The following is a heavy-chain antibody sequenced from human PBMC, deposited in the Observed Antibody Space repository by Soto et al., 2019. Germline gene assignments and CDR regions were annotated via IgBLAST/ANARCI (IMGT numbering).Heavy chain of an antibody. D-gene: IGHD2-21*02. V-gene: IGHV2-5*02. J-gene: IGHJ4*02. CDR3: THTDSRTSLAMDY. CDR1: GFSLYTGGVG. CDR2: IYSDDDK. Sequence: QITLKESGPTLVKPTQTLTLTCTFSGFSLYTGGVGVAWIRQPPGKALEWLALIYSDDDKRYSPSLKSRLTITKDTSKRQVVLTMTTMDPVDTATYYCTHTDSRTSLAMDYWGQGTLVTVSS.